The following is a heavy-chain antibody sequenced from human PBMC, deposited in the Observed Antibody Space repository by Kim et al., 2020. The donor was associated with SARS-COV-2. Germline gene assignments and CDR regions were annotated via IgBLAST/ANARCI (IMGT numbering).Heavy chain of an antibody. CDR3: AKLANDYGDYLNWFDP. V-gene: IGHV4-31*03. CDR2: IYYSGNT. Sequence: SETLSLTCTVSGGSISSGGYYWSWIRQHPGKGLEWIGYIYYSGNTNYNPSLKSRITISIDTSKNQFSLKLSSVTAADTAVYYCAKLANDYGDYLNWFDP. J-gene: IGHJ5*02. CDR1: GGSISSGGYY. D-gene: IGHD4-17*01.